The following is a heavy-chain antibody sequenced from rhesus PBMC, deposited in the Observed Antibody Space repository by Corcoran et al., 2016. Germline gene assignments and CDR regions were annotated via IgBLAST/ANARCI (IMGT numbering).Heavy chain of an antibody. CDR1: GGSISDDYY. CDR2: TYGSGGGT. Sequence: QVQLQESGPGLVKPSETLSLTCAVSGGSISDDYYWSWIRQPPGKGLEWIGYTYGSGGGTNYNPPLKNRVTISIATSKNQFSLKLSSVTAAVTAVYYCARDPASYYYSGSNNRFDVWGAGVLVTVSS. V-gene: IGHV4-106*01. D-gene: IGHD3-16*01. J-gene: IGHJ5-1*01. CDR3: ARDPASYYYSGSNNRFDV.